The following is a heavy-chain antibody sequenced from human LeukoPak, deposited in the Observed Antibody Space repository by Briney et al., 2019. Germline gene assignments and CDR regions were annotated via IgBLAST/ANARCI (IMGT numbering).Heavy chain of an antibody. CDR1: GFTFDDYA. CDR2: ISWNSGSI. Sequence: GRSLRLSCAASGFTFDDYAMHWVRQAPGKGLEWVSGISWNSGSIGYADSVKGRFTISRDNAKNSLYLQMNSLRAEDTALYYCVRGQETAWGLDYWGQGTLVTVSS. V-gene: IGHV3-9*01. D-gene: IGHD3-16*01. J-gene: IGHJ4*02. CDR3: VRGQETAWGLDY.